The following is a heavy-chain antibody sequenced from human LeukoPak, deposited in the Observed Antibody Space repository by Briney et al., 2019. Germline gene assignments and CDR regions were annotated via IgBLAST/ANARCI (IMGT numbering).Heavy chain of an antibody. CDR2: IYYSGST. V-gene: IGHV4-59*08. CDR3: ARRAAAGDFDY. CDR1: GGSISSYY. Sequence: SETLSLTCTVSGGSISSYYWSRIRQPPGKGLEWIGYIYYSGSTNYNPSLKSRVTISVDTSKNQFSLKLSSVTAADTAVYYCARRAAAGDFDYWGQGTLVTVSS. J-gene: IGHJ4*02. D-gene: IGHD6-13*01.